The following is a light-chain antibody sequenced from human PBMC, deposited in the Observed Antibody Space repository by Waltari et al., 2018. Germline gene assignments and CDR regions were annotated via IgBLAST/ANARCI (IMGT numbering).Light chain of an antibody. V-gene: IGLV2-11*01. CDR2: DVN. CDR1: SIDVGDYTY. J-gene: IGLJ1*01. Sequence: QSALTQPRSVSGSPGPSFTIPRTGTSIDVGDYTYASSYQHNPGKGPKPMIYDVNKPPSGFPDRFSGSKSGNTASLTISGLQAEDEADYHCCSYAGSSLHYVFGTVTKVTVL. CDR3: CSYAGSSLHYV.